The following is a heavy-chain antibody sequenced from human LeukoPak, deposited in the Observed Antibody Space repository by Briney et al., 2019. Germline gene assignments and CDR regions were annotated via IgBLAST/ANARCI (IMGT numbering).Heavy chain of an antibody. CDR2: ISSSGTYI. D-gene: IGHD3-3*01. V-gene: IGHV3-21*01. Sequence: GGSLRLSRAASGFTLNTYTMNWVRQAPGKGLEWVSSISSSGTYIYYADSVKGRFTISRDDAKNSLSLQMNSLRAEDTAVYYCARDSRDFAYWGQGTLVTVSS. CDR3: ARDSRDFAY. J-gene: IGHJ4*02. CDR1: GFTLNTYT.